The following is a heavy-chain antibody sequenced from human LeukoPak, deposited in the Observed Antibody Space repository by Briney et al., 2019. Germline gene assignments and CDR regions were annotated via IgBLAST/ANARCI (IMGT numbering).Heavy chain of an antibody. CDR1: DDSFSSHY. Sequence: SETLSLTCAVSDDSFSSHYWTWIRQPPGKGLEWIGYISYIGSTNYNPSLRSRVTISIDTSKNQFSLKLSSVTAADTAVYYCARDLVTVTKGFDIWGQGTMVSVSS. D-gene: IGHD4-17*01. CDR3: ARDLVTVTKGFDI. V-gene: IGHV4-59*11. J-gene: IGHJ3*02. CDR2: ISYIGST.